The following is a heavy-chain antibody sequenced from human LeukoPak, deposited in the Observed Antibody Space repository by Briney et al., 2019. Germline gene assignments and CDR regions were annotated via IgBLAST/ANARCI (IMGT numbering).Heavy chain of an antibody. J-gene: IGHJ6*03. CDR3: ARVLRITIFGVRIPSPYYYYYMDV. D-gene: IGHD3-3*01. Sequence: GGSLRLSCVASDFIGSNNYMTWVRQAPGKGLEWVSVIESGGSTYYTDSVKGRFTISRDNSKNTLFLQMNSLRAEDTAVYYCARVLRITIFGVRIPSPYYYYYMDVWGKGTTVTVSS. CDR2: IESGGST. CDR1: DFIGSNNY. V-gene: IGHV3-53*01.